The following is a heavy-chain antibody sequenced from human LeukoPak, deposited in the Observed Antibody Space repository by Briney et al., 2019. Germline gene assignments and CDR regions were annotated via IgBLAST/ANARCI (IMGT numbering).Heavy chain of an antibody. CDR3: TRDPRHFDS. Sequence: GGSLRLSCAASGFTFSDSYMTWVRQAPGKGVEWVAYISGSGHDRNYSDSAKGRFTISRDNAKNSLYLQMSSLRVEDTAVYYCTRDPRHFDSCGQGTLVTVSS. V-gene: IGHV3-11*04. CDR2: ISGSGHDR. J-gene: IGHJ5*01. D-gene: IGHD6-6*01. CDR1: GFTFSDSY.